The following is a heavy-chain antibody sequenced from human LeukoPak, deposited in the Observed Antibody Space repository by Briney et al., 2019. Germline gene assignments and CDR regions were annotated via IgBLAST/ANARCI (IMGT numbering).Heavy chain of an antibody. CDR1: GYSFTSYW. V-gene: IGHV5-51*01. CDR3: ARMSLYYYGSGSYRYFDY. Sequence: GESLKIPCKGSGYSFTSYWIGWVRQMPGKGLEWMGIIYPGDSDTRYSPSFQGQVTISADKSISTAYLQWSSLKASDTAMYYCARMSLYYYGSGSYRYFDYWGQGTLVTVSS. CDR2: IYPGDSDT. J-gene: IGHJ4*02. D-gene: IGHD3-10*01.